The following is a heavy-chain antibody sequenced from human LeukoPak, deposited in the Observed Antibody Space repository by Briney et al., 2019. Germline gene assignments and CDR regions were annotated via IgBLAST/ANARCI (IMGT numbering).Heavy chain of an antibody. D-gene: IGHD6-19*01. J-gene: IGHJ4*02. CDR1: GGSISSYY. CDR2: IYYSGST. CDR3: ARERGSGLDY. Sequence: SETLSLTCTVSGGSISSYYWSWIRQPPGKGLEWIGYIYYSGSTNYNPSLKSRVTISVDTSKNQFSLKLSSVTAADTAVYYCARERGSGLDYWGQGTLVTVSS. V-gene: IGHV4-59*01.